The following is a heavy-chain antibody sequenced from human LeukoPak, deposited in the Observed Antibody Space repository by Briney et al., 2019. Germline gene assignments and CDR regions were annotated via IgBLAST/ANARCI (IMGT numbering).Heavy chain of an antibody. D-gene: IGHD3-22*01. V-gene: IGHV4-4*07. Sequence: SETLSLTCTVSGGSISSYYWSWIRQPAGKGLEWIGRIYTSGSTNYNPSLKSRVTISVDTSKNQFSLKLSSVTAADTAVYYCARGGEYYYDSSGYYYDWFDPWGQGTLVTVSS. CDR2: IYTSGST. CDR3: ARGGEYYYDSSGYYYDWFDP. J-gene: IGHJ5*02. CDR1: GGSISSYY.